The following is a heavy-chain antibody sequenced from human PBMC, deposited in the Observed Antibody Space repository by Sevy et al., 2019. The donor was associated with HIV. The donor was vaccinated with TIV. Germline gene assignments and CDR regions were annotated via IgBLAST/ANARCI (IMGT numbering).Heavy chain of an antibody. D-gene: IGHD3-22*01. CDR2: ISWNSGSI. V-gene: IGHV3-9*01. CDR3: AKDTVYYYDSSGDAFDI. CDR1: GFTFDDYA. Sequence: GGSLRLSCAASGFTFDDYAMHWVRQAPGKGLEWVSGISWNSGSIGYADSVKGRFTISRDNAKNSLYLQMNSLRAEDTVLYYCAKDTVYYYDSSGDAFDIWGQGTMVTVSS. J-gene: IGHJ3*02.